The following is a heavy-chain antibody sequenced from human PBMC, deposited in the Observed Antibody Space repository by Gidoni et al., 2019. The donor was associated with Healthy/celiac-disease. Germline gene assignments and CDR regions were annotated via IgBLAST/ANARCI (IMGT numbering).Heavy chain of an antibody. CDR1: GFNFSSYR. CDR2: ISSSSSTI. Sequence: EVQLVESGGGLVQPGGSLRLSCAASGFNFSSYRVNWVRQAPGKGLGLVSYISSSSSTIYYADSVKVRFTISRDNAKNSLYLQMNSLRDEDTAVYYCATSYYRSSTSCYGWYFDYWGQGTLVTVSS. V-gene: IGHV3-48*02. CDR3: ATSYYRSSTSCYGWYFDY. D-gene: IGHD2-2*01. J-gene: IGHJ4*02.